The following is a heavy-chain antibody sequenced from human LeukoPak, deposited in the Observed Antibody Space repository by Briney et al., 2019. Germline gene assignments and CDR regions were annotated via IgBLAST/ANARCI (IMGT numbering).Heavy chain of an antibody. CDR1: GGSISSYY. J-gene: IGHJ4*02. CDR3: ARGGVVGYYYDSSGYYRAPTNFDY. CDR2: INHSGST. D-gene: IGHD3-22*01. Sequence: SETLSLTCTVSGGSISSYYWSWIRQPPGKGLEWIGEINHSGSTNYNPSLKSRVTISVDTSKNQFSLKLSSVTAADTAVYYCARGGVVGYYYDSSGYYRAPTNFDYWGQGTLVIVSS. V-gene: IGHV4-34*01.